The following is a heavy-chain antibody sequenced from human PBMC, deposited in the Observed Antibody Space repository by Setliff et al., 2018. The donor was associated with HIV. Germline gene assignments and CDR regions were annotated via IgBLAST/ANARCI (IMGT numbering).Heavy chain of an antibody. CDR3: ARYHYGVDWFGP. CDR1: GGSISSGAYY. V-gene: IGHV4-31*03. J-gene: IGHJ5*02. D-gene: IGHD3-10*01. CDR2: IYHSGST. Sequence: SETLSLTCTVSGGSISSGAYYWNWIRQHHQHPGKGLERIGYIYHSGSTYYNPTLKSRVTISLDTNKNQFSLKLSSVTAADTAVYFCARYHYGVDWFGPWGRGTLVTSPQ.